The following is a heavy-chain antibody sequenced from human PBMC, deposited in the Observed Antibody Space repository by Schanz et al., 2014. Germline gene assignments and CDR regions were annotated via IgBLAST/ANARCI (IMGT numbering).Heavy chain of an antibody. CDR3: ARARYGLDV. CDR1: GYIFSSYA. J-gene: IGHJ6*02. Sequence: QLVQSGSEFRKPGASVKVSCKASGYIFSSYAIHWVRQAPGQGLEWMGWINPTTGNPGYAQGFTGRFVFSLDTSVSPASLQTSSVTAADTAVYYCARARYGLDVWGQGTTVTVSS. V-gene: IGHV7-4-1*02. CDR2: INPTTGNP.